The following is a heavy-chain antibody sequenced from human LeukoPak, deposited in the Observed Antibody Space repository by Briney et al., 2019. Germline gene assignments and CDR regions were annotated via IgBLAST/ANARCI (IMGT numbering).Heavy chain of an antibody. CDR2: FDPEHGEM. V-gene: IGHV1-24*01. CDR1: GDTLTELS. Sequence: ASVKVSCKVSGDTLTELSTHWVRQAPGKGLEWMGGFDPEHGEMIYAQKLQGRVTMTEDRSTDTAYMELSSLRSEDTAVYYCATGGPWDLLKYWGQGTLVTVSS. J-gene: IGHJ4*02. CDR3: ATGGPWDLLKY. D-gene: IGHD3-9*01.